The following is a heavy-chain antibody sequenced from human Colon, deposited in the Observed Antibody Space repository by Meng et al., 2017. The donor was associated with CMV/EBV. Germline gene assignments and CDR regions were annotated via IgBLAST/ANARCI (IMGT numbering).Heavy chain of an antibody. CDR3: ARSIAAARGDDY. CDR2: ISAYNGTT. CDR1: GDTITRYG. V-gene: IGHV1-18*01. D-gene: IGHD6-6*01. J-gene: IGHJ4*02. Sequence: KASGDTITRYGLTWVRQAPGQGLEWMGRISAYNGTTNYAQKFQGRVSMTTDTSTTTAYMELRSMRSDDTAVYYCARSIAAARGDDYWGQGTLVTVSS.